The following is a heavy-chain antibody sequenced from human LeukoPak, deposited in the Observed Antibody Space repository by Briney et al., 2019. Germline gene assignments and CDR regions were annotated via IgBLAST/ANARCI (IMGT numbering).Heavy chain of an antibody. CDR3: ARAYSGSLTTFDI. D-gene: IGHD1-26*01. CDR2: IYSGGST. J-gene: IGHJ3*02. V-gene: IGHV3-66*01. Sequence: GGSLRLSCAVSGFTVSSNYMSWVRQAPGKGLEWVSVIYSGGSTYYVDSVKGRFTISRDNSKNTLYLQMNSLRAEDTAVYYCARAYSGSLTTFDIWGQGTMVTVSS. CDR1: GFTVSSNY.